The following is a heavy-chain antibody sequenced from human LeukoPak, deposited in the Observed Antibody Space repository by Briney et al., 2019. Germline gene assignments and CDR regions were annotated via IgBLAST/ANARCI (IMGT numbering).Heavy chain of an antibody. CDR2: INHGGST. V-gene: IGHV4-34*01. Sequence: SETLSLTCAVYGGSFSGYYWSWIRQPPGKGLEWIGEINHGGSTNYNPSLKSRVTISVDTSKNQFSLKLSSVTAADTAVYYCASLISDSSGWFDPWGQGTLVTVSS. D-gene: IGHD6-19*01. J-gene: IGHJ5*02. CDR3: ASLISDSSGWFDP. CDR1: GGSFSGYY.